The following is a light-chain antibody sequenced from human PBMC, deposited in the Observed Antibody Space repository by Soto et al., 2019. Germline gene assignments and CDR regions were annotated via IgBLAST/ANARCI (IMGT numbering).Light chain of an antibody. CDR2: YDN. J-gene: IGLJ3*02. CDR1: NIGSKS. Sequence: SYELTQPPSVSVAPGKTASITCEGNNIGSKSEHWYQQKPGQAPVLVIYYDNDRPSGIPARFSGSNSGNTATLTISRVAAGDEADYSCQVWDRSSDHWVFGGGTKLTVL. V-gene: IGLV3-21*04. CDR3: QVWDRSSDHWV.